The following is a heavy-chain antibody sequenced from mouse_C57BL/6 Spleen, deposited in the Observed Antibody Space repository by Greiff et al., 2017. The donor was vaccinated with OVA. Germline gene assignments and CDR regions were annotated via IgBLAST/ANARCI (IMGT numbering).Heavy chain of an antibody. Sequence: QVQLQQPGAELVMPGASVKLSCKASGYTFTSYWMHWVKQRPGQGLEWIGEIDPSDSYTNYNQKFKGKSTLTVDKSSSTAYMQLSSLTSEDSAVYYGARRGGLTGTWYFDVWGTGTTVTVSS. D-gene: IGHD4-1*01. CDR1: GYTFTSYW. J-gene: IGHJ1*03. CDR3: ARRGGLTGTWYFDV. V-gene: IGHV1-69*01. CDR2: IDPSDSYT.